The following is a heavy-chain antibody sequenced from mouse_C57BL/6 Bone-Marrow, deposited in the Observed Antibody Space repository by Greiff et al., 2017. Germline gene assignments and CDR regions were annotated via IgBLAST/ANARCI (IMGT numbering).Heavy chain of an antibody. J-gene: IGHJ2*01. V-gene: IGHV1-39*01. CDR1: CYSFTDYN. Sequence: EVQLQQSGPELVKPGASVKISCKASCYSFTDYNMNWVKQSNGKSLEWIGVINPHYGTTSYNQKFKGKATLTVDQSSSTAYMQLNSLTSEDSAVYYGAREGEYGSSPDYWGQGTTLTVSA. CDR3: AREGEYGSSPDY. D-gene: IGHD1-1*01. CDR2: INPHYGTT.